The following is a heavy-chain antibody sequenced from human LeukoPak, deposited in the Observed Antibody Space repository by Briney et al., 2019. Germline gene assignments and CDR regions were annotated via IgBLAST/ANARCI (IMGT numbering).Heavy chain of an antibody. CDR1: GDSVSSNGAA. D-gene: IGHD6-25*01. J-gene: IGHJ6*02. Sequence: SQTLSLTCAISGDSVSSNGAAWNWIRQSPSRGLEWLGRTYYRSKWYNDYAESVKSRIIINPDTSKNQFSLQLNSVTPEDTAAYYCARGRAAYYGMDVWGQGTTVTVSS. V-gene: IGHV6-1*01. CDR2: TYYRSKWYN. CDR3: ARGRAAYYGMDV.